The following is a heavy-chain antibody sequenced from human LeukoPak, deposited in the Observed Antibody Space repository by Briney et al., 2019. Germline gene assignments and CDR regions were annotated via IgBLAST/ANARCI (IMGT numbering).Heavy chain of an antibody. CDR2: IFYRGST. CDR1: GGSISSYY. D-gene: IGHD2-15*01. Sequence: SETLSLTCTVPGGSISSYYWSWIRQPPGKGLEWIGYIFYRGSTNYNPSLKSRVTISVDTSKNQFSLKLTSVTAADTAVYYCARDTGYCSGESCFDWFDPWGQGTLVTVSS. V-gene: IGHV4-59*01. CDR3: ARDTGYCSGESCFDWFDP. J-gene: IGHJ5*02.